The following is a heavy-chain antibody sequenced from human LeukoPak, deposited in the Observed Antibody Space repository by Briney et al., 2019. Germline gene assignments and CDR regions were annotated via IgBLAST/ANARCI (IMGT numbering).Heavy chain of an antibody. J-gene: IGHJ4*02. CDR1: GYTFTGYY. D-gene: IGHD2/OR15-2a*01. CDR3: ASGPDTTTYFAGYYFDY. CDR2: INPNNGVT. V-gene: IGHV1-2*02. Sequence: ASVKVSCKASGYTFTGYYMHWVRQAPGQGPEWMGWINPNNGVTNYAQKFQGRVTMTRDTSISTACMELSRLRSDDTAVYYCASGPDTTTYFAGYYFDYWGQGTLVTVSS.